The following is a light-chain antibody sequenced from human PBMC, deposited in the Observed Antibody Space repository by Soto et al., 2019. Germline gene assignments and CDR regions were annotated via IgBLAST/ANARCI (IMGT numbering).Light chain of an antibody. CDR2: GAS. J-gene: IGKJ1*01. Sequence: DIVMTPSPATLSVSPGERATLSCRASQSFGNNLAWYQQKPGQAPRLLIYGASTRATGSPARFSGSGSGTEFNLTISGLQSEDFAVDYFQQYQPLPPWTCGQGTKVQVQ. CDR1: QSFGNN. V-gene: IGKV3-15*01. CDR3: QQYQPLPPWT.